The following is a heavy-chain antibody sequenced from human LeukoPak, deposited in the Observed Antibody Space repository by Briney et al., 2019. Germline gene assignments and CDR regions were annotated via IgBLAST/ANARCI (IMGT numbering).Heavy chain of an antibody. V-gene: IGHV1-2*06. CDR3: ARVAYYGYPDY. CDR2: INPNSGGT. CDR1: GYTFTSYD. D-gene: IGHD3-16*01. J-gene: IGHJ4*02. Sequence: GASVKVSCKASGYTFTSYDINWVRQAPGQGLEWMGRINPNSGGTNYAQKFQGRVTMTRDTSISTAYMELSRLRSDDTAVYYCARVAYYGYPDYWGQGTLVTVSS.